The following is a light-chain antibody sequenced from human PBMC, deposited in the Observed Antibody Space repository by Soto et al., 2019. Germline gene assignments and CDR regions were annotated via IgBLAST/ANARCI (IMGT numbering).Light chain of an antibody. J-gene: IGKJ4*01. V-gene: IGKV1-5*01. CDR3: QQYNSYSLT. Sequence: IQMTQTPSSLSASVGDRVTISCRASQSIATYLNWYQQKPGKAPNLLIYDASSLESGVPSRFSGSGSGTEFTLTISSLQPDDFATYYCQQYNSYSLTFGGGTKVDIK. CDR1: QSIATY. CDR2: DAS.